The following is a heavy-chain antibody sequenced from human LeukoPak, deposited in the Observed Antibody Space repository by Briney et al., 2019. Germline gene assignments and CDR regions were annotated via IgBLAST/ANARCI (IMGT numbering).Heavy chain of an antibody. CDR2: TYYRSKWYN. Sequence: SQTLSRTCGISGDSVSSNSAGWNWIRQSPSRGVEWLGRTYYRSKWYNGYAVSVKSRITINPDTSKNQFSLQLNSVTPEDTAVYYCARIVGGDIDYSGQGTLVTVSS. CDR1: GDSVSSNSAG. J-gene: IGHJ4*02. V-gene: IGHV6-1*01. CDR3: ARIVGGDIDY. D-gene: IGHD2-21*01.